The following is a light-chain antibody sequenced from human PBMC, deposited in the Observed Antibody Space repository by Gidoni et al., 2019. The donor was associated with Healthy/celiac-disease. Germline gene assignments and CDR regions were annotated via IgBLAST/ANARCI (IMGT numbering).Light chain of an antibody. Sequence: DIHMTQSPSTLSASVGDRVTITCRASQRISIWLTWYQQKPGKAPKLLIYKASSLESGVPSRFSGSGSGTEFTLTISSLQPDDFATYYCQQYDSYPWTFGQGTKVEIK. V-gene: IGKV1-5*03. CDR3: QQYDSYPWT. CDR2: KAS. CDR1: QRISIW. J-gene: IGKJ1*01.